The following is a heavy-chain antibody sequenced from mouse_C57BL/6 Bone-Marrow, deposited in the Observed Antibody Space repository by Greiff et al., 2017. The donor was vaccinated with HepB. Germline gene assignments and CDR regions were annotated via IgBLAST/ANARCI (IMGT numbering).Heavy chain of an antibody. Sequence: QVQLQQSGAELVKPGASVKISCKASGYAFSSYWMNWVKQRPGKGLEWIGQIYPGDGDTNYNGKFKGKATLTADKSSSTAYMQLSSLTSEDSAVYFCARGDYVSSPFAYWGQGTLVTVSA. CDR2: IYPGDGDT. D-gene: IGHD1-1*01. CDR3: ARGDYVSSPFAY. J-gene: IGHJ3*01. V-gene: IGHV1-80*01. CDR1: GYAFSSYW.